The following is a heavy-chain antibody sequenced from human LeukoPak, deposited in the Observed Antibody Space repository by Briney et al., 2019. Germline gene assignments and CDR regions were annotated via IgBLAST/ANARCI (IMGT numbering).Heavy chain of an antibody. V-gene: IGHV4-34*01. CDR3: ARGPFYPDTSGYA. CDR2: INRGGRT. Sequence: SETLSLTCSVYGGSFSGYYWSWIRQPPGKGLEWIGEINRGGRTEYSPSLKSRVIISVDTSKTEFSLKLSSVTAADTAVYYCARGPFYPDTSGYAWGQGTLVTVSS. CDR1: GGSFSGYY. D-gene: IGHD3-22*01. J-gene: IGHJ5*02.